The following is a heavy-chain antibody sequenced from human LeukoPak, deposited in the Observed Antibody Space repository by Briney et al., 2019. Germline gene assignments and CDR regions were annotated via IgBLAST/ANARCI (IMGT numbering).Heavy chain of an antibody. CDR1: GYTSTSYY. J-gene: IGHJ3*02. CDR2: INPSGGST. CDR3: ARGPYGSGSYAGKHAFDI. V-gene: IGHV1-46*01. Sequence: ASVKVSCKASGYTSTSYYMHWVRQAPGQGLEWMGIINPSGGSTSYAQKFRGRVTMTRDTSTSTVYMELSSLRSEDTAVYYCARGPYGSGSYAGKHAFDIWGQGTMVTVSS. D-gene: IGHD3-10*01.